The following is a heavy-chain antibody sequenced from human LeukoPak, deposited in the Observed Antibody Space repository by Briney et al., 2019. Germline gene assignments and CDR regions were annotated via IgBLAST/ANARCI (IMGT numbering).Heavy chain of an antibody. D-gene: IGHD5-18*01. CDR2: IYYSGST. CDR1: GGSISSGGYY. J-gene: IGHJ4*02. CDR3: ARVEYSYGPVLYYFDY. Sequence: PSETLSLTCTVSGGSISSGGYYWSWIRQHPGKGLEWIGYIYYSGSTYYNPSLKSRVTISVDTSKNQFSLELSSVTAADTAVYYCARVEYSYGPVLYYFDYWGQGTLVTVSS. V-gene: IGHV4-31*03.